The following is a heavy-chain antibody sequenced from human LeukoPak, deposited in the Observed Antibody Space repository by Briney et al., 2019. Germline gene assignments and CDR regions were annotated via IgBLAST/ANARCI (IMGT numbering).Heavy chain of an antibody. J-gene: IGHJ5*02. D-gene: IGHD3-9*01. Sequence: GGSLRLSCAASGFTFSSYGMHWVRQAPGKGLEWVAFIRYDGSNKYYADSVKGRFTISRDNSKNTLYLQMNSLRAEDTAVYCCAKGRRGRYFDWLFPWGQGTLVTVSS. CDR3: AKGRRGRYFDWLFP. CDR1: GFTFSSYG. V-gene: IGHV3-30*02. CDR2: IRYDGSNK.